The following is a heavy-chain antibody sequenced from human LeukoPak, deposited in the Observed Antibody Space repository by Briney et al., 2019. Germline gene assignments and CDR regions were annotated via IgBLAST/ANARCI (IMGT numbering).Heavy chain of an antibody. J-gene: IGHJ4*02. V-gene: IGHV3-23*01. Sequence: GGSLRLSCAASGFTFSSDAMSRVRQAPGKGLEWVSAISGSGGSTYYADSVKGRFTISRDNSKNTLYLQMNSLRAEDTAVYYCAKDDGWVQYANWGQGTLVTVSS. CDR1: GFTFSSDA. CDR3: AKDDGWVQYAN. D-gene: IGHD5-24*01. CDR2: ISGSGGST.